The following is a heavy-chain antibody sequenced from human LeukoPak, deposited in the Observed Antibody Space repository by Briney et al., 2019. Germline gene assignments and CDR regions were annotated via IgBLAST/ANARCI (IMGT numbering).Heavy chain of an antibody. CDR2: IYYSGST. CDR1: GGSISSSSYY. J-gene: IGHJ4*02. CDR3: ARLLDYYDSSGYPAEYYFDY. Sequence: SETLSLTCTVSGGSISSSSYYWGWIRQPPGQGLEWNGSIYYSGSTYYNPSLQSRVTISVDTSKNQFSLKLSSVTAADTAVHYCARLLDYYDSSGYPAEYYFDYWGQGTLVTVSS. D-gene: IGHD3-22*01. V-gene: IGHV4-39*01.